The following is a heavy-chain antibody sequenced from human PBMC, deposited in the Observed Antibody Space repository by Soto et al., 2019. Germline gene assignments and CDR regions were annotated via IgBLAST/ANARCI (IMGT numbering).Heavy chain of an antibody. Sequence: ASVKVSCKASGYTFTSYDINWVRPATGQGLEWMGWMNPNSGNTGYAQKFQGRVTMTRNTSISTAYMELSSLRSEDTAVYYCARAREQQLDDAFDIWGQGTMVTVSS. CDR2: MNPNSGNT. V-gene: IGHV1-8*01. CDR3: ARAREQQLDDAFDI. J-gene: IGHJ3*02. CDR1: GYTFTSYD. D-gene: IGHD6-13*01.